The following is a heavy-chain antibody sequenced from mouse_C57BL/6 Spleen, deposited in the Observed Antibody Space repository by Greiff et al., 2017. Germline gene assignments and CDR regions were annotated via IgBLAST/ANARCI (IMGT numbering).Heavy chain of an antibody. V-gene: IGHV1-66*01. J-gene: IGHJ4*01. CDR3: ARSRYYGTYAMDY. D-gene: IGHD1-1*01. Sequence: VKLQQSGPELVKPGASVKISCKASGYSFTSYYIHWVKQRPGQGLEWIGWIYPGSGNTKYNEKFKGKDTLTADTSSSTAYMQLSSLTSEDSAVYYCARSRYYGTYAMDYWGQGTSVTVSS. CDR2: IYPGSGNT. CDR1: GYSFTSYY.